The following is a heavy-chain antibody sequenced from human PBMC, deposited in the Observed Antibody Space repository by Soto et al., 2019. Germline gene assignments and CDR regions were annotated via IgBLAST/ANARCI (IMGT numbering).Heavy chain of an antibody. Sequence: VAYGYIGGRGCYRRMKKKPPGKGLEWIGYIYYSGSTYYNPSLKSRVTISVDTSKNQFSLKLSSVTAADTAVYYCARERPDGARLDPWGQGTLVTVPS. CDR1: YGYIGGRGCY. D-gene: IGHD6-6*01. CDR2: IYYSGST. J-gene: IGHJ5*02. V-gene: IGHV4-30-4*01. CDR3: ARERPDGARLDP.